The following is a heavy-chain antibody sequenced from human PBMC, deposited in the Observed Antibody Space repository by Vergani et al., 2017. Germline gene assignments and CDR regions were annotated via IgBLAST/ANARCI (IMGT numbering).Heavy chain of an antibody. V-gene: IGHV3-9*01. CDR2: ISWNSGSI. J-gene: IGHJ4*02. D-gene: IGHD1-7*01. Sequence: EVQLVESGGGLVQPGRSLRLSCAASGFTFDDYAMHWVRQAPGKGLEWVSGISWNSGSIGYADSVKGRFTISRDNAKNSLYLQMNSLRAEDTALYYCAKETGTTYYFDYWGQGILVTVSS. CDR1: GFTFDDYA. CDR3: AKETGTTYYFDY.